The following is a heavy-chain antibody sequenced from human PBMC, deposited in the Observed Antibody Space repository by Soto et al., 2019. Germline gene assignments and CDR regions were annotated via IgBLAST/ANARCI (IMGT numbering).Heavy chain of an antibody. J-gene: IGHJ4*02. D-gene: IGHD3-16*02. CDR2: IIPIFGTA. CDR3: ARKDRDYHYVWGSYRFDY. CDR1: GGTFSSYA. Sequence: SVKVSCKASGGTFSSYAISWVRQAPGQGLEWMGGIIPIFGTANYAQKFQGRVTITADESTSTAYMELSSLRSEDTAVYYCARKDRDYHYVWGSYRFDYLGQRTLVTFCS. V-gene: IGHV1-69*13.